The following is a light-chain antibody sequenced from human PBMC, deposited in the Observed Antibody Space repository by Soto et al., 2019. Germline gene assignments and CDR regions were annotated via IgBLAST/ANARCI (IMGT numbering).Light chain of an antibody. V-gene: IGKV3-15*01. CDR2: DVS. CDR3: QQYNNWPFP. J-gene: IGKJ5*01. CDR1: QGVTTN. Sequence: EIVMTDSPDTLSVSPLEIATLTFRAGQGVTTNFAWYQQKSGQSPRLLIYDVSIRATGVPARFSATGSETDFTLTISGLQSGDSAVYFCQQYNNWPFPFGQGTRLEI.